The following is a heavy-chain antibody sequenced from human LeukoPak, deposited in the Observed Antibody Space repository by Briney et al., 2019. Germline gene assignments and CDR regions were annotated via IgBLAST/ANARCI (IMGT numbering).Heavy chain of an antibody. V-gene: IGHV3-30*02. J-gene: IGHJ4*02. D-gene: IGHD5-12*01. CDR1: GFTFSSYG. Sequence: PGGSLRLSCAASGFTFSSYGMHWVRQAPGKGLEWVAFIRYDGSNKYFADSVKGRFTISRDNSKNTLYLQMNSLRAEDTAVYYCAKDDSGYDGFDYWGQGTLVTVSS. CDR2: IRYDGSNK. CDR3: AKDDSGYDGFDY.